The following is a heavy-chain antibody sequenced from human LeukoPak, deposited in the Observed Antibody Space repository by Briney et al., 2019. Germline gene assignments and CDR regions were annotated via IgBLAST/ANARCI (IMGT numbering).Heavy chain of an antibody. CDR2: LYHSGTI. CDR3: ARDRELAALDP. Sequence: SETLSLTCTVSGDSLRTTTYYWNWIRQPPGKGLEWIGGLYHSGTIYYNPPLKSRVTISADKSKNHFSLKLTSVTAADTAVYYCARDRELAALDPWGQGTLVIVSS. CDR1: GDSLRTTTYY. D-gene: IGHD1-26*01. J-gene: IGHJ5*02. V-gene: IGHV4-39*07.